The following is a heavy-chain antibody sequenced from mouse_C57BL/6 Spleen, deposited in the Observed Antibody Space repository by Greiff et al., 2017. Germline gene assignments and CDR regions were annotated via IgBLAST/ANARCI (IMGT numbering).Heavy chain of an antibody. Sequence: QVQLQQSGHELVKPGASVKISCKASGYAFSSSWMNWVKQRPGKGLEWIGRIYPGDGDTNYNGKFKGKATLTADKSSSTAYMQLSSLTSEDSAVYFCARLDYGNYGGFDYWGQGTTLTVSS. V-gene: IGHV1-82*01. D-gene: IGHD2-1*01. J-gene: IGHJ2*01. CDR2: IYPGDGDT. CDR1: GYAFSSSW. CDR3: ARLDYGNYGGFDY.